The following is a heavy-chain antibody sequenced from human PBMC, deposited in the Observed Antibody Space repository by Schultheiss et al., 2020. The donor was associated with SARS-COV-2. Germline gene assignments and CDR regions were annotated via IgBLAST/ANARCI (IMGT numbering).Heavy chain of an antibody. CDR3: ARRGTYEASFDY. CDR1: GYSFTSYW. Sequence: GESLKISCKGSGYSFTSYWITWVRQMPGKGLEWMGRIDPSDSYTTYSPSFQGHVTISADKSISTAYLQWSSLQASDTAMYYCARRGTYEASFDYWGQGTLVTVSS. D-gene: IGHD3-16*01. V-gene: IGHV5-10-1*01. CDR2: IDPSDSYT. J-gene: IGHJ4*02.